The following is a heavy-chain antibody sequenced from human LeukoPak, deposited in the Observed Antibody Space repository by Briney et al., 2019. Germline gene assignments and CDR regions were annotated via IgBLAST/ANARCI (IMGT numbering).Heavy chain of an antibody. J-gene: IGHJ4*02. CDR3: ARDADSGYDFDY. Sequence: ASVKVSCKASGYTFSNYGINWVRQAPGQGLEWMGWISPYNGNTNYAQKLQGRVTMTTDTSTSTAYMELRRLRSDDTAVYYCARDADSGYDFDYWGQGTLVTVSS. CDR1: GYTFSNYG. D-gene: IGHD5-12*01. CDR2: ISPYNGNT. V-gene: IGHV1-18*01.